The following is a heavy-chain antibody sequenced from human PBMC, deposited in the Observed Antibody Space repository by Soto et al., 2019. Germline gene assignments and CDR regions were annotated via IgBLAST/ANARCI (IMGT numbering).Heavy chain of an antibody. CDR3: TTDRGGAVTTPYYYYYYYMDV. D-gene: IGHD4-17*01. CDR1: GFTFSNVW. Sequence: GGSLRLSCAASGFTFSNVWMSWVRQAPGKGLEWVGRIKSKTDGGTTDYAAPVKGRFTISRDDSKNTLYVQMNSLKTEDTAVYYCTTDRGGAVTTPYYYYYYYMDVWGKGTTVTVSS. J-gene: IGHJ6*03. V-gene: IGHV3-15*01. CDR2: IKSKTDGGTT.